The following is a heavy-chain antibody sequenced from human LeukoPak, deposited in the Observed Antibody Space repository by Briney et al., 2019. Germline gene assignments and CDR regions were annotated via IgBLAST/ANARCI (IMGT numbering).Heavy chain of an antibody. D-gene: IGHD6-19*01. V-gene: IGHV3-30*18. Sequence: GGSLRLSCAASGCTFSSYGMHWVRQAPGKGLEWVALISYDGSDKYYADSVKGRFTISRDNSKNTLYVQMNSLRAEDTAVYYCAKDSEYGSGWNSFVWGQGTLVTVSS. CDR2: ISYDGSDK. CDR1: GCTFSSYG. CDR3: AKDSEYGSGWNSFV. J-gene: IGHJ4*02.